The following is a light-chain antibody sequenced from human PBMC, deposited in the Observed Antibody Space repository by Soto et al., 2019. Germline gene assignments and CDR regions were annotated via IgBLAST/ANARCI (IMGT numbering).Light chain of an antibody. CDR1: SSNIGSNL. J-gene: IGLJ1*01. CDR2: AND. V-gene: IGLV1-44*01. Sequence: QSVLTQPPSASGTPGQRVTISCSGSSSNIGSNLVTWYQHLPGTAPRLLIYANDQRPSGVPDRFSGSKSDTSASLAISALQSEDKADYYCETWDDSLNRAYVFGTGTKVTVL. CDR3: ETWDDSLNRAYV.